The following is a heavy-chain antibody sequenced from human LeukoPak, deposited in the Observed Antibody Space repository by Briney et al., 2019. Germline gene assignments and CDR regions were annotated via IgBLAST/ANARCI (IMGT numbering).Heavy chain of an antibody. CDR1: GCTFGDYA. CDR3: TRRKSSSSGLDV. V-gene: IGHV3-49*04. CDR2: IRSKAYGGTT. D-gene: IGHD6-6*01. J-gene: IGHJ6*04. Sequence: GGSLRLSCTASGCTFGDYAMSWVRQAPGKGLEWVGFIRSKAYGGTTEYAASVKGRFTISRDDSKSIAYLQMNSLKTEDTAVYYCTRRKSSSSGLDVWGKGTTVTVSS.